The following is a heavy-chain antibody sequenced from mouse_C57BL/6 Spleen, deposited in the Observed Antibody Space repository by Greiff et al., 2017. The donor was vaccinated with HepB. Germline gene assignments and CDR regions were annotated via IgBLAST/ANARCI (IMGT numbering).Heavy chain of an antibody. CDR3: ARSDGYSVEV. CDR1: GYTFTGYW. D-gene: IGHD2-3*01. Sequence: VHLQPSGAALMKPGAPVKLSCKATGYTFTGYWIEWVKQRPGHGLEWLGEILPGSCSPNYNEKFKGKATFAADTSSNTAYMQLSSLTTEDSAIYYCARSDGYSVEVGGKGTTLRVTS. CDR2: ILPGSCSP. J-gene: IGHJ2*01. V-gene: IGHV1-9*01.